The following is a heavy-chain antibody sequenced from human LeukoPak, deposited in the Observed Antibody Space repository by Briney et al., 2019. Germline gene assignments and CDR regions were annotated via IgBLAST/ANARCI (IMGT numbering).Heavy chain of an antibody. V-gene: IGHV3-53*01. Sequence: GGSLRLSCAASGFTVSSHYMSWVRQAPGQGLECVSVIHSGGITYYADSLKGRFTISRDNSKNTLYLQMNSLRAKDTAVYYCARGAYSRYFDYWGQGTLLTVSS. D-gene: IGHD6-13*01. J-gene: IGHJ4*02. CDR1: GFTVSSHY. CDR2: IHSGGIT. CDR3: ARGAYSRYFDY.